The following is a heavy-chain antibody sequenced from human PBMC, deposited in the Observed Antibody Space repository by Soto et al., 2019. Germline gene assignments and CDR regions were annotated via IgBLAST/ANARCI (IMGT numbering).Heavy chain of an antibody. CDR1: GFTFSSYS. Sequence: GGSRRLSCAASGFTFSSYSMNWVRQAPGKGLEWVSSISSSSSYIYYADSVKGRFTISRDNAKNSLYLQMNSLRAEDTAVYYCARKRARRGDYYGMDVWGQGTTVTVSS. J-gene: IGHJ6*02. D-gene: IGHD6-6*01. V-gene: IGHV3-21*01. CDR3: ARKRARRGDYYGMDV. CDR2: ISSSSSYI.